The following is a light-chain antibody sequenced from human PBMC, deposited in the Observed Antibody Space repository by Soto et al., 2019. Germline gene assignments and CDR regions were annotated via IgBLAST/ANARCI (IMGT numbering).Light chain of an antibody. CDR1: QDISDY. V-gene: IGKV1-27*01. J-gene: IGKJ5*01. CDR2: AAS. Sequence: DIQMTQSPSSLSASVGDRVTITCRASQDISDYLAWYQQKPGQVPKLLISAASTLQSGVPSRFRGSASGTDFTLTITGLQPDDFATYYCQQYNNWPPITFGQGTRLEIK. CDR3: QQYNNWPPIT.